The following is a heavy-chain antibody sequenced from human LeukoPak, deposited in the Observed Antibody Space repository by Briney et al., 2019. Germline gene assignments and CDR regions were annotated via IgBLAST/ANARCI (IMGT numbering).Heavy chain of an antibody. CDR1: GFLFTSYW. V-gene: IGHV3-7*01. CDR2: IKENGNEQ. D-gene: IGHD4-11*01. J-gene: IGHJ3*02. CDR3: ARGPGDYDASDI. Sequence: GESLRLSCEASGFLFTSYWMSWVRQAPGKGPEWVAHIKENGNEQYYADSVKGRFTISRDNVKQSLCLQMNNLRVEDTAVYYCARGPGDYDASDIWGQGTMVTVSS.